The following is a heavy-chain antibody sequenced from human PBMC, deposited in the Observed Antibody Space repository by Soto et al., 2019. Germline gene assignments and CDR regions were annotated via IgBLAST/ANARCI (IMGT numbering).Heavy chain of an antibody. V-gene: IGHV3-23*01. CDR3: AKPKRNIVATSYYFDY. D-gene: IGHD5-12*01. Sequence: GGSLRLSCAASGFTFSSYAMSWVRQAPGKGLEWVSAISGSGGSTYYADSVKGRFTISRDNSKNTLYLQMNSLRAEDTAVYYCAKPKRNIVATSYYFDYWGQGTLVTVSS. CDR2: ISGSGGST. CDR1: GFTFSSYA. J-gene: IGHJ4*02.